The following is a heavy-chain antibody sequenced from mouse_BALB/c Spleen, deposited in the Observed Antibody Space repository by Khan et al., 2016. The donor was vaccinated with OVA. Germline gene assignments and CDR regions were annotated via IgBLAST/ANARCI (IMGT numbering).Heavy chain of an antibody. D-gene: IGHD2-4*01. V-gene: IGHV2-9*02. Sequence: QVQLKESGPGLVAPSQSLSITCTVSGFSLTNYGVHWVRQTPGKGLEWLGIIWAGGSTNYNSALMSRLSISKDNSKSQVFFKMNSLQTDDTAMYYCARNYDYDVEYFDVWGAGTTVTVSS. CDR1: GFSLTNYG. CDR3: ARNYDYDVEYFDV. CDR2: IWAGGST. J-gene: IGHJ1*01.